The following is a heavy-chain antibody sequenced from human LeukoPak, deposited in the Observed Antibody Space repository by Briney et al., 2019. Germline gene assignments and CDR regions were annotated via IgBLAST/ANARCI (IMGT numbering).Heavy chain of an antibody. CDR3: AANLYDFWSGYYGRFDY. CDR1: GGTFSSYT. Sequence: SVKVSCKASGGTFSSYTISWVRQAPGQGLEWMGRIIPILGIANYAQKFQGRVTITADKSTSTAYMELSSLRSEDTAVYYCAANLYDFWSGYYGRFDYWGQGPLVTVSS. D-gene: IGHD3-3*01. V-gene: IGHV1-69*02. J-gene: IGHJ4*02. CDR2: IIPILGIA.